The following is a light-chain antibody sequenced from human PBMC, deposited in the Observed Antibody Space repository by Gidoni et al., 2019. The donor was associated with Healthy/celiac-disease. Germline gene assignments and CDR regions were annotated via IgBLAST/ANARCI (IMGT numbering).Light chain of an antibody. Sequence: DIQMTQSPSTLSASVEDRVTITCRASQSISSWLAWYQQKPGKAPKLLIYAASSLESGVPSRFSGSGAAADFTLTISSLQPDDFATYYCQQYNSYSYTFGQGTKLEIK. CDR2: AAS. CDR3: QQYNSYSYT. J-gene: IGKJ2*01. V-gene: IGKV1-5*01. CDR1: QSISSW.